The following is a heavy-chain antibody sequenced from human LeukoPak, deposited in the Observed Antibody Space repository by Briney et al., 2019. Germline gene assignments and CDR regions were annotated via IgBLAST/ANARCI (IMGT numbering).Heavy chain of an antibody. J-gene: IGHJ4*02. CDR2: INPNSGGT. D-gene: IGHD4-17*01. V-gene: IGHV1-2*02. Sequence: ASVKVSCKASGYTFTGYYMHWVRQAPGQGLEWMGWINPNSGGTNYAQKFQGRVTMTRDTSITTAYMELSRLTSDDTAVYYCARGRGAATTVITATLDDCWGQGTLVTVS. CDR1: GYTFTGYY. CDR3: ARGRGAATTVITATLDDC.